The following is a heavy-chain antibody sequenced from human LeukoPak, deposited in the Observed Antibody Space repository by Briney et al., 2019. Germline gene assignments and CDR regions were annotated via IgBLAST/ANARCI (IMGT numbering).Heavy chain of an antibody. V-gene: IGHV3-21*04. CDR1: GFTFSSYS. D-gene: IGHD4-17*01. CDR3: ARVNEAAFYGDYYFDY. J-gene: IGHJ4*02. Sequence: PGGSLRLSCAASGFTFSSYSMNWVRQAPGKGLEWVSSISSSSSYIYYADSVKGRFTISRDNSKNTLYLQMNSLRAEDTAVYYCARVNEAAFYGDYYFDYWGQGTLVTVSS. CDR2: ISSSSSYI.